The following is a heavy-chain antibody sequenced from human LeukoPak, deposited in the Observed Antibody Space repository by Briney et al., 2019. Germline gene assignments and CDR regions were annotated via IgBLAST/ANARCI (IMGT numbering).Heavy chain of an antibody. CDR1: GFTFSSYG. D-gene: IGHD1-26*01. CDR3: AKGEGGSYGGGWFDP. Sequence: PGGSLRLSCAASGFTFSSYGMHWVRQAPGKGLEWVAFIRYDGSNKYYADSVKGRFTISRDNSKNTLYLQMNSLRAEDTAVYYCAKGEGGSYGGGWFDPWGQGTLVTVSS. CDR2: IRYDGSNK. J-gene: IGHJ5*02. V-gene: IGHV3-30*02.